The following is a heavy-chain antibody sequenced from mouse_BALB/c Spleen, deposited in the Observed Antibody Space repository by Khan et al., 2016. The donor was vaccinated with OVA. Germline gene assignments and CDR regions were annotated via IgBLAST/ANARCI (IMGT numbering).Heavy chain of an antibody. D-gene: IGHD1-1*01. CDR3: TRIYGSDVAY. Sequence: EVQLQQSGPELVKPGASVKISCKASGYSFTGYFMNWVMQSHGKSLEWIGRINPHIGETFYNQKFKGKATLTVDESSSTANMELRSLASADSAVYYCTRIYGSDVAYWGQGTTLTVSS. V-gene: IGHV1-20*02. CDR1: GYSFTGYF. J-gene: IGHJ2*01. CDR2: INPHIGET.